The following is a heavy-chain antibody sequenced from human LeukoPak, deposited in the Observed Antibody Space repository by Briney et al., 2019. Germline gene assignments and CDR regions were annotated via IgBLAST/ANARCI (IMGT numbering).Heavy chain of an antibody. CDR2: IDYSGST. CDR3: AADTSGYRIFNY. CDR1: GGSISRGGYC. J-gene: IGHJ4*02. V-gene: IGHV4-31*03. D-gene: IGHD3-22*01. Sequence: SETLSLTCTVSGGSISRGGYCWSWIRQHPGKGLEWIGYIDYSGSTFYNPSLKSRLTMSIDTSKYQFSLKLSSVTAADTAVYYCAADTSGYRIFNYWGQGTLVTVSS.